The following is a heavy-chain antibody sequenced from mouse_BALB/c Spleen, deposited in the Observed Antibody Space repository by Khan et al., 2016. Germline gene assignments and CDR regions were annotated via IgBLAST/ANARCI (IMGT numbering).Heavy chain of an antibody. D-gene: IGHD2-1*01. CDR3: ARGGLLWFDY. V-gene: IGHV5-6-3*01. CDR1: GFTFSSYG. CDR2: INSNGGST. J-gene: IGHJ2*01. Sequence: EVELVESGGGLVQPGGSLKLSCAASGFTFSSYGMSWVRQTPDKRLELVATINSNGGSTYYPDSVKGRFTISRDNAKNTLYLQMSSLKSEDTAIYYCARGGLLWFDYWGQGTTLTVSS.